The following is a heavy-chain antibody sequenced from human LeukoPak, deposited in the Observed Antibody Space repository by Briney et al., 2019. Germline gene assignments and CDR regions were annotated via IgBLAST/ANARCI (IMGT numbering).Heavy chain of an antibody. CDR3: ARQGGSGWYGFAY. D-gene: IGHD6-19*01. CDR1: GGSFSGYY. V-gene: IGHV4-34*01. Sequence: SETLSLTCAVYGGSFSGYYWSWIRQPPGKGLEWIGEINHSGSTNYNPSLKSRVTISVDTSKNQFSLKLSSVTAADTAVYYCARQGGSGWYGFAYWGQGTLVTVSS. CDR2: INHSGST. J-gene: IGHJ4*02.